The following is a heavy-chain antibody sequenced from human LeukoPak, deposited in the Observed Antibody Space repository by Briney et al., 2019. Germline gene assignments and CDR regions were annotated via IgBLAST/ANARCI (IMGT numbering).Heavy chain of an antibody. V-gene: IGHV1-18*01. CDR1: GYIFSNYG. CDR3: ARSFLYYDSSGYPFDY. CDR2: ISAYNGNA. D-gene: IGHD3-22*01. Sequence: ASVKVSCKASGYIFSNYGISWVRQAPGQGLEWMGWISAYNGNANYAQRLQGRVTMTTDRSTSTAYMELRSLRSDDTAVYYCARSFLYYDSSGYPFDYWGQGTLVTVSS. J-gene: IGHJ4*02.